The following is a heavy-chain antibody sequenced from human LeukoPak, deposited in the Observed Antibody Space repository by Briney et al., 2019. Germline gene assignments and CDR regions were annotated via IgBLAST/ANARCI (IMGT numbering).Heavy chain of an antibody. D-gene: IGHD3-9*01. J-gene: IGHJ3*02. CDR2: IIPIFGTA. V-gene: IGHV1-69*13. CDR1: GGTFSSYA. CDR3: AREKWNDILTGYYISMGAFDI. Sequence: SVKVSCKASGGTFSSYAISWVRQAPGQGLEWMGGIIPIFGTANYAQKFQGRVTITADESTSTAYMELSSLRSEDTAVYYCAREKWNDILTGYYISMGAFDIWGQGTMVTVSS.